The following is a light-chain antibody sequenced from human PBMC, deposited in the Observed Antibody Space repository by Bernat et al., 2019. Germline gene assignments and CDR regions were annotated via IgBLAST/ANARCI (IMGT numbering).Light chain of an antibody. CDR2: DAS. CDR1: QSVSSY. J-gene: IGKJ2*01. V-gene: IGKV3-11*01. CDR3: QQYSSWPRNT. Sequence: EIVLTQSPATLSLSPGERATLSCRASQSVSSYLAWYQQKPGQAPRLLIYDASNRATGIPARFSGSGSGTEFTLTISSLQSEDFAVYYCQQYSSWPRNTFGQGNKLEI.